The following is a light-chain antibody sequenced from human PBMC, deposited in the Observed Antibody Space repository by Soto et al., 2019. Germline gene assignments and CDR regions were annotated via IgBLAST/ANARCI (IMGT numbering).Light chain of an antibody. CDR2: AAS. J-gene: IGKJ3*01. CDR3: QQSYSTPLT. V-gene: IGKV1-39*01. CDR1: QSISSY. Sequence: DIPMTQSPSSLSASVGDRVTITCRASQSISSYLNWYQQKPGKAPKLLIYAASSLQSGVPSRFSGSGSGTDFPLTISSLQPEDFATYYCQQSYSTPLTFGPGTKVDIK.